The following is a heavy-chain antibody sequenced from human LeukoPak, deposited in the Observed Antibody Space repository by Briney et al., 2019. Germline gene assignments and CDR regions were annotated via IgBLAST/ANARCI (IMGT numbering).Heavy chain of an antibody. Sequence: GGSLRLSCAASGFTFSTYAMHWVRQAPGKGLEWVANIKQDGSEKYYVDSVKGRFTISRDNVKNSLYLQMNSLRAEDTAVYYCARGSGSYDYWGQGTLVTASS. CDR2: IKQDGSEK. CDR1: GFTFSTYA. J-gene: IGHJ4*02. CDR3: ARGSGSYDY. V-gene: IGHV3-7*03. D-gene: IGHD1-26*01.